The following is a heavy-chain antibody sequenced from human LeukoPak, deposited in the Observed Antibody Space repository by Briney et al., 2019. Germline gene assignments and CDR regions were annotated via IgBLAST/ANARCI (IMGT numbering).Heavy chain of an antibody. Sequence: GGSLRLSCAASGFTFSSYDMHWVRQATGKGLEWVSAIGTADDTYYPGSVKGRFTISRENAKNSLYLQMNSLRAGDTAVYYCARVRTTVVTPGIPSRWYFDLWGRGTLVTVSS. V-gene: IGHV3-13*04. CDR1: GFTFSSYD. D-gene: IGHD4-23*01. CDR3: ARVRTTVVTPGIPSRWYFDL. J-gene: IGHJ2*01. CDR2: IGTADDT.